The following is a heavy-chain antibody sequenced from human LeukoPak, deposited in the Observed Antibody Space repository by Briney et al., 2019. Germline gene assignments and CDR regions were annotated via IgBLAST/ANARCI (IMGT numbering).Heavy chain of an antibody. Sequence: TGGSLRLSCAASGFTFSSYAMSWVRQAPGKGLEWVSAISGSGGSTYYADSVKGRFTISRDNSKNTLYLQMNSLRAEDTAVYYCARVPYDFWSGYYTNYYYYGMDVWGQGTTVTVSS. CDR3: ARVPYDFWSGYYTNYYYYGMDV. V-gene: IGHV3-23*01. CDR1: GFTFSSYA. CDR2: ISGSGGST. D-gene: IGHD3-3*01. J-gene: IGHJ6*02.